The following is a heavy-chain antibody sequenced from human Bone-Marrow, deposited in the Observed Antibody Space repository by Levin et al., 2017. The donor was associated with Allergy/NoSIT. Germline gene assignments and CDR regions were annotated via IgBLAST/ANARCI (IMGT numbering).Heavy chain of an antibody. J-gene: IGHJ3*02. Sequence: SETLSLTCTVSGGSISSSSYYWGWIRQPPGKGLEWIGSIYYSGSTYYNPSLKSRVTISVDTSKNQFSLKLSSVTAADTAVYYCARHVSLKDAFDIWGQGTMVTVSS. CDR2: IYYSGST. V-gene: IGHV4-39*01. CDR1: GGSISSSSYY. CDR3: ARHVSLKDAFDI. D-gene: IGHD2-8*01.